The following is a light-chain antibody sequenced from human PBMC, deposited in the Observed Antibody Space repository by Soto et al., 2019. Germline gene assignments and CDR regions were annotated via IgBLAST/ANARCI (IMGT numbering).Light chain of an antibody. J-gene: IGLJ1*01. V-gene: IGLV7-43*01. CDR1: TGAVTSDFH. CDR2: TTS. Sequence: QTVVTQEPSLTVSPGGTVTLTCASNTGAVTSDFHPNWFQQKPGQAPRALIYTTSKRHSWTPARFSGSLLGGKAALTLSGVQPEDEAEYYCLLYFGGAYVFGTGTKLTVL. CDR3: LLYFGGAYV.